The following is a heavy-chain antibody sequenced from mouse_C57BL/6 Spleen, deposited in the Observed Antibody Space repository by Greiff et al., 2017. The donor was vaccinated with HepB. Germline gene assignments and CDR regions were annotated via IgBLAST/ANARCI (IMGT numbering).Heavy chain of an antibody. CDR2: IDPSDSYT. V-gene: IGHV1-50*01. CDR3: ARSMVTTRGYYYAMDY. Sequence: QVQLQQPGAELVKPGASVKLSCKASGYTFTSYWMQWVKQRPGQGLEWIGEIDPSDSYTNYNQKFKSKATLTVDTSSSTAYMQLSSLTSEDSAVYYCARSMVTTRGYYYAMDYWGQGTSVTVSS. D-gene: IGHD2-2*01. CDR1: GYTFTSYW. J-gene: IGHJ4*01.